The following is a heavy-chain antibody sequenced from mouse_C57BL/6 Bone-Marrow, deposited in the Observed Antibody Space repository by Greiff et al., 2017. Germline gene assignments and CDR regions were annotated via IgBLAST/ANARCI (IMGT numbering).Heavy chain of an antibody. CDR2: ISYDGSN. CDR1: VYSITIFYY. Sequence: EVQLVESGPGLFTPSQSLSLTCSVTVYSITIFYYWNWIRQFPGNKLEWMGYISYDGSNNYNPSLKNRISITRDTSKNQFFRKLNSVTTEDTAKYYSATGWDDDGKGEGEVGRTATNVNVSS. CDR3: ATGWDDDGKGEGEV. D-gene: IGHD2-4*01. J-gene: IGHJ1*03. V-gene: IGHV3-6*01.